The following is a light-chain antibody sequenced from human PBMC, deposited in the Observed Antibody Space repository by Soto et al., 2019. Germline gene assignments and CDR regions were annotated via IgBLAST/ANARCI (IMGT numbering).Light chain of an antibody. Sequence: EIVLTQSPGTLSLSPGERATLSGRASQSVSSNFLAWYQQKPGQAPRLLIYGASRRATGIPDRFRGSGSGTDFTLTISRLEPEDFAVYYCQQYGSSPLITFGQGTRLEIK. CDR3: QQYGSSPLIT. CDR2: GAS. J-gene: IGKJ5*01. CDR1: QSVSSNF. V-gene: IGKV3-20*01.